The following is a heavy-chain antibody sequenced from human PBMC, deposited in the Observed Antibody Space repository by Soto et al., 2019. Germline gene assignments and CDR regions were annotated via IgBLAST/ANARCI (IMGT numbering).Heavy chain of an antibody. CDR2: IYYSGST. D-gene: IGHD3-3*01. V-gene: IGHV4-59*01. Sequence: SETLSLTCTVSGGSISSYYWSWIRQPPGKGLEWIGYIYYSGSTNYNPSLKSRVTISVDTSKNQFSLKLSSVTAADTAVYYCARAHENDFWSGYRAAYYFEYWGQGTLVTVSS. CDR1: GGSISSYY. CDR3: ARAHENDFWSGYRAAYYFEY. J-gene: IGHJ4*02.